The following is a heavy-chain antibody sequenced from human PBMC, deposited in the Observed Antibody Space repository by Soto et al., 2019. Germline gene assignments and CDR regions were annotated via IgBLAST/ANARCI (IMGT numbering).Heavy chain of an antibody. CDR2: IYYSGST. Sequence: SETLSLTCTVSGGSISSSSYYWGWIRQPPGKGLEWIGSIYYSGSTYYNPSLKSRVTISVDTSKNQFSLKLSSVTAADTAVYYCARLHYDFWSGYSNYYYYMDVWGKGTKVTVSS. CDR3: ARLHYDFWSGYSNYYYYMDV. CDR1: GGSISSSSYY. J-gene: IGHJ6*03. V-gene: IGHV4-39*01. D-gene: IGHD3-3*01.